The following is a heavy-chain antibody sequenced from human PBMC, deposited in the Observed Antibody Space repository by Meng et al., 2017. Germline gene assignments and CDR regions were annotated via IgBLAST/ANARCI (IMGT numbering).Heavy chain of an antibody. J-gene: IGHJ4*02. D-gene: IGHD3-10*01. CDR3: TTVYYYGSGRLYFEY. Sequence: VQLLGTGPGLVKPSGTLALPCDVPRGSIRGSAWWSWVRQSPGKGLGWIGEIYQTGSTNYNPSLKSRAIISVDPSNHQFSLELTSLTAADTAVYYCTTVYYYGSGRLYFEYWGQGTLVTVSS. V-gene: IGHV4-4*02. CDR2: IYQTGST. CDR1: RGSIRGSAW.